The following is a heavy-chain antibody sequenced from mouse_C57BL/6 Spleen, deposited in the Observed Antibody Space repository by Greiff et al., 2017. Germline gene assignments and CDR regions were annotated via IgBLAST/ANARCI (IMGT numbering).Heavy chain of an antibody. CDR2: IDPETGGT. CDR1: GYTFTDYE. Sequence: VKLMESGAELVRPGASVTLSCKASGYTFTDYEMHWVKQTPVHGLEWIGAIDPETGGTAYNQKFKGKAILTADKSSSTAYMELRSLTSEDSAVYYCTRSDYYGSSYGYWGQGTTLTVSS. V-gene: IGHV1-15*01. CDR3: TRSDYYGSSYGY. J-gene: IGHJ2*01. D-gene: IGHD1-1*01.